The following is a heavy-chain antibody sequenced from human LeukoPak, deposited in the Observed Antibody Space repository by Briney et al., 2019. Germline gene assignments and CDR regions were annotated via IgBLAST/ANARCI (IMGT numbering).Heavy chain of an antibody. CDR1: GYTFTSYY. D-gene: IGHD2-2*01. J-gene: IGHJ4*02. Sequence: ASVKVSCTASGYTFTSYYMHWVRQAPGQGLEWMGIINPSGGSTSYAQKFQGRVTMTRDTSTSTVYMELSSLRSEDTAVYYCARNSVVYCSSTSCYISDYWGQGTLVTVSS. CDR2: INPSGGST. CDR3: ARNSVVYCSSTSCYISDY. V-gene: IGHV1-46*01.